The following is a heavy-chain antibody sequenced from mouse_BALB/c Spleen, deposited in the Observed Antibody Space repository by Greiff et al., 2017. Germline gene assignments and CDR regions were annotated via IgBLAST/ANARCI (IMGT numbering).Heavy chain of an antibody. CDR3: ARDPDRYTYAMDY. CDR2: IWAGGST. D-gene: IGHD2-14*01. J-gene: IGHJ4*01. Sequence: QVHVKQSGPGLVAPSQSLSITCTVSGFSLTSYGVHWVRQPPGKGLEWLGVIWAGGSTNYNSALMSRLSISKDNSKSQVFLKMNSLQTDDTAMYYCARDPDRYTYAMDYWGQGTSVTVSS. V-gene: IGHV2-9*02. CDR1: GFSLTSYG.